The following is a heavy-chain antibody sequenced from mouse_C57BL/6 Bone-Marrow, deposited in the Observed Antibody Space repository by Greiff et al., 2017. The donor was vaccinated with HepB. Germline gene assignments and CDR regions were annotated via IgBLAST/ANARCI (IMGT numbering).Heavy chain of an antibody. CDR1: GFTFTDYY. D-gene: IGHD1-1*01. CDR3: ARSPCGSPAWFAY. V-gene: IGHV7-3*01. Sequence: EVHLVESGGGLVQPGGSLSLSCAASGFTFTDYYMSWVRQPPGKALEWLGFIRNKANGYTTEYSASVKGRFTISRDNSQSILYLQMNALRAEDSATYYCARSPCGSPAWFAYWGQGTLVTVSA. J-gene: IGHJ3*01. CDR2: IRNKANGYTT.